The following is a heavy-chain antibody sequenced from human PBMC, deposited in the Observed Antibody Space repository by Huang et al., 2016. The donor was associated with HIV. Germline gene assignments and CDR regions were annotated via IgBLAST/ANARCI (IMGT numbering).Heavy chain of an antibody. Sequence: QVQLLQSGAEVKKPGSSVKVSCKASGGPFRSYSIAWVRQAPGQGRAWMASPMPVFDSPNYEQKLQGRDRGTADESTSTVYMELRGLRPDDTAVYFCARGSLEYSVSSSLDYWGQGTHVTVSS. CDR1: GGPFRSYS. J-gene: IGHJ4*02. D-gene: IGHD4-4*01. CDR3: ARGSLEYSVSSSLDY. CDR2: PMPVFDSP. V-gene: IGHV1-69*13.